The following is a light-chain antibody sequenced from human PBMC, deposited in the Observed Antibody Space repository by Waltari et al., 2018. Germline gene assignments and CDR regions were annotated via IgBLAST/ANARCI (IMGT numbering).Light chain of an antibody. J-gene: IGKJ2*01. CDR3: QQYNSWPYT. CDR1: QSVSSN. Sequence: DIVLPPSPATLSVEPGARATLSCRASQSVSSNLAWYQQKPGQAPRLLIYGASTRATGIPARFSGSGSGTEFTLTISSLQSEDFAVYYCQQYNSWPYTFGQGTKLEIK. CDR2: GAS. V-gene: IGKV3-15*01.